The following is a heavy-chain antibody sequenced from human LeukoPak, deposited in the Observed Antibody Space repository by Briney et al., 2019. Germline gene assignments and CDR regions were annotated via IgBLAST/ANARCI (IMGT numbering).Heavy chain of an antibody. Sequence: GGSLRLSCAASGFTFSSYGMHWVRQAPGKGLEWVAVISYDGSNKYYADSVKGRFTISRDNSKNTLYLQMNSLRGEDTAVYYCAKEPGYYFDYWGQGTLVTVSS. CDR3: AKEPGYYFDY. J-gene: IGHJ4*02. CDR1: GFTFSSYG. V-gene: IGHV3-30*19. CDR2: ISYDGSNK.